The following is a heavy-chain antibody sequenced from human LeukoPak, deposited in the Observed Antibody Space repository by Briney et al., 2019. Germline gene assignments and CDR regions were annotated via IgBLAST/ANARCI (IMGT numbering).Heavy chain of an antibody. D-gene: IGHD5-18*01. V-gene: IGHV3-48*01. Sequence: PGGSLRLSCAASGFTFSSYSMNWVRQAPGKGLGWVSYINSSSSTIYYADSVKGRFTISRDNSKNTLYLQMNSRRAEDTAVYYCARVGPAMVTIGWFDPGGQGTLVTVSS. CDR2: INSSSSTI. J-gene: IGHJ5*02. CDR1: GFTFSSYS. CDR3: ARVGPAMVTIGWFDP.